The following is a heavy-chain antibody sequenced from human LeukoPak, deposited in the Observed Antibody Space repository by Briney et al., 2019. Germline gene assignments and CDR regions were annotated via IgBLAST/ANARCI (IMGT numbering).Heavy chain of an antibody. CDR1: GFTFSSYS. Sequence: GGSLRLSCAASGFTFSSYSMNWVRQAPGKGLEWVSSISSSSSYIYYADSVKGRFTISRDNAKNSLYLQMNSLRAEDTAVYYCARDQGGTDGYYYGMDVWGQGTTVTVSS. V-gene: IGHV3-21*01. J-gene: IGHJ6*02. CDR2: ISSSSSYI. D-gene: IGHD2-15*01. CDR3: ARDQGGTDGYYYGMDV.